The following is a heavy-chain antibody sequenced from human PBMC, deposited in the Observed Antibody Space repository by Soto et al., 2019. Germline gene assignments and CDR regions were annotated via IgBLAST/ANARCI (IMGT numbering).Heavy chain of an antibody. CDR3: ARLRNSGSYDAFAI. CDR1: GFTFTNSA. D-gene: IGHD6-19*01. CDR2: IVAYSGNT. J-gene: IGHJ3*02. V-gene: IGHV1-58*01. Sequence: SVKVSCKASGFTFTNSAVQWVRQARGQRLEWIGWIVAYSGNTNYAQKLQGRVTMTRDMSTSTAYMELRSLRSDDTAVYYCARLRNSGSYDAFAICGQGTTVTVS.